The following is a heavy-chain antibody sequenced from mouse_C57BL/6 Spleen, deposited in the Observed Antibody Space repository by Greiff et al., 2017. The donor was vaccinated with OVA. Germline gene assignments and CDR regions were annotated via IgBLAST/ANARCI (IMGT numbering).Heavy chain of an antibody. CDR2: ISSGSSTI. Sequence: EVKLMESGGGLVKPGGSLKLSCAASGFTFSDYGMHWVRQAPEKGLEWVAYISSGSSTIYYADTVKGRFTISRDNAKNTLFLQMTSLRSEDTAMYYCARDYYGSSYPYYAMDYWGQGTSVTVSS. CDR1: GFTFSDYG. CDR3: ARDYYGSSYPYYAMDY. V-gene: IGHV5-17*01. D-gene: IGHD1-1*01. J-gene: IGHJ4*01.